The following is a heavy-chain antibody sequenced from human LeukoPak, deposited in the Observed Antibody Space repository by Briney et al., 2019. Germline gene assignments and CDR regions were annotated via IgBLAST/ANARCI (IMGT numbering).Heavy chain of an antibody. CDR1: GGTFISYA. Sequence: SVKVSCKASGGTFISYAISWVRQAPGQGLEWMGGIIPIFGTANYAQKFQGRVTITADESTSTAYMELSSLRSEDTAVYYCATPQFVVVTANDASDIWGQGTMVTVSS. D-gene: IGHD2-21*02. CDR3: ATPQFVVVTANDASDI. V-gene: IGHV1-69*13. CDR2: IIPIFGTA. J-gene: IGHJ3*02.